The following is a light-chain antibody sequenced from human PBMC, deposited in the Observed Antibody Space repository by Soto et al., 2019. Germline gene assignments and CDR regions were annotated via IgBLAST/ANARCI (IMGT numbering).Light chain of an antibody. CDR2: GAS. CDR1: QSVSSN. CDR3: QQRSNWPAWT. Sequence: VVMTKYPATLSVSPGERATLSCRASQSVSSNLAWYQQKPGQAPRLLIYGASTRATGIPARFSGSGSGPDFTLTISSLEPEDFAVYYCQQRSNWPAWTIGQGTKV. V-gene: IGKV3-15*01. J-gene: IGKJ1*01.